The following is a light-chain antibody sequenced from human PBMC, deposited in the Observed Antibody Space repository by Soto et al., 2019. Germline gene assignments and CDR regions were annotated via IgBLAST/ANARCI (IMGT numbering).Light chain of an antibody. CDR1: QSISSW. V-gene: IGKV1-5*03. Sequence: DIQMTQSPSTLSASVGDRVTITCRASQSISSWLAWYQQKPGKAPKVLIYEGSNLESGVPSRFSGSGSGTKFTLTIASLQPDDFATDYCQQYETFSGTFGPGTKVDIK. CDR2: EGS. J-gene: IGKJ1*01. CDR3: QQYETFSGT.